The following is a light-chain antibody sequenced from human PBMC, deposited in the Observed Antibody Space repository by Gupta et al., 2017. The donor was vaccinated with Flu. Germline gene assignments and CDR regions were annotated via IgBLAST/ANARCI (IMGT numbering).Light chain of an antibody. CDR3: CSYAGTDTFV. V-gene: IGLV2-23*01. CDR2: EAT. J-gene: IGLJ1*01. Sequence: QSALTQPVSVSGSPGQSITISCTGTSSDVGTYNLVYWYQQSPGKAPKLIIYEATKRPAGVSVRFSGSNSGITASLTISGRQSEDEDQYYCCSYAGTDTFVFGSGTKVTVL. CDR1: SSDVGTYNL.